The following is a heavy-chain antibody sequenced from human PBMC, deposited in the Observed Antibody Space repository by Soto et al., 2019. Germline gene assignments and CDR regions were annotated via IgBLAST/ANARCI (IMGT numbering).Heavy chain of an antibody. V-gene: IGHV4-59*01. CDR2: IYYTEKT. CDR1: GGSISSYY. D-gene: IGHD2-15*01. J-gene: IGHJ6*02. Sequence: TLSLTCTVSGGSISSYYWSWIRQPPGKGLDWIGYIYYTEKTNYNPSLKSRVTISVDTSKNQFSLKLRSVTAADTGVYFCARARFQLLHPYYYGMDVWGQGTAVTVSS. CDR3: ARARFQLLHPYYYGMDV.